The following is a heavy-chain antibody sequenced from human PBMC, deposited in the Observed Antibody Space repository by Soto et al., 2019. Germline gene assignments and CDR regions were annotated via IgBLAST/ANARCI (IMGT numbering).Heavy chain of an antibody. J-gene: IGHJ4*02. D-gene: IGHD3-22*01. Sequence: GASVKVSCKASGGTFSSYAISWVRQAPGQGLEWMGGIIPIFGTANYAQKFQGRVTITADKSTSTAYMELSSLRSEDTAVYYCASFLGHTYYYESSGYSDYWGQGTAFTV. CDR1: GGTFSSYA. V-gene: IGHV1-69*06. CDR3: ASFLGHTYYYESSGYSDY. CDR2: IIPIFGTA.